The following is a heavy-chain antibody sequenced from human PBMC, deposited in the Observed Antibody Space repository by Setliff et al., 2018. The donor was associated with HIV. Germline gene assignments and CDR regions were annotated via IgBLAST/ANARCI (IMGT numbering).Heavy chain of an antibody. D-gene: IGHD4-17*01. J-gene: IGHJ4*02. CDR2: ISSSSSYT. CDR3: ARSPYGDYGLDY. Sequence: PGGSLRLSCAASGFTFSSYSMNWVRQAPGKGLEWVSYISSSSSYTHYADSVKGRFTISRDNAKNALYLQMNSLRAEDTAVYYCARSPYGDYGLDYWGQGTLVTVSS. CDR1: GFTFSSYS. V-gene: IGHV3-21*01.